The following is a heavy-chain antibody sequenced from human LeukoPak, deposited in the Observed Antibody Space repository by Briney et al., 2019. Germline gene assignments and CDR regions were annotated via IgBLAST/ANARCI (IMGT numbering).Heavy chain of an antibody. CDR1: GFTFSNAW. D-gene: IGHD1-7*01. CDR3: TGTQASQSDY. V-gene: IGHV3-15*05. CDR2: IYRNADGGTT. Sequence: GGSLRLSCAASGFTFSNAWMTWVRQAPGKGLEWVGRIYRNADGGTTDYAAPVKGRFTISRDDSKNTLYLQMNSLKTEDTAVYYCTGTQASQSDYWGQGTLVTVSS. J-gene: IGHJ4*02.